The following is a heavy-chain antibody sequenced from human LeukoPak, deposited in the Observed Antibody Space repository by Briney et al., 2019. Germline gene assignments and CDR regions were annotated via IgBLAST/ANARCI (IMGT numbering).Heavy chain of an antibody. CDR1: GDSINSSNSY. V-gene: IGHV4-39*07. CDR3: ARVFRFSHFDY. D-gene: IGHD3-3*01. Sequence: PSETLSLTCTVSGDSINSSNSYCGWVRQPPGEALGWIATIFYSGCTFYNSSLKSRVTVSLDTSKTQFSLRLRSVNAAATALYYCARVFRFSHFDYWGQGTLVTVSS. J-gene: IGHJ4*02. CDR2: IFYSGCT.